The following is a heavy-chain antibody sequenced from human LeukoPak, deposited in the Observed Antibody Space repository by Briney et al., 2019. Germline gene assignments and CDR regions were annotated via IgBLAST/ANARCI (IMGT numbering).Heavy chain of an antibody. CDR3: ARGFLRVGSGCKY. J-gene: IGHJ4*02. D-gene: IGHD6-19*01. Sequence: AASVKVSCKASGGTFSSYAISWVRQAPGQGLEWMGRIIPILGIANYAQKFQGRVTITADKSTSTAYMELSSLRSEDTAVYYCARGFLRVGSGCKYWGQGTLVTVSS. CDR1: GGTFSSYA. V-gene: IGHV1-69*04. CDR2: IIPILGIA.